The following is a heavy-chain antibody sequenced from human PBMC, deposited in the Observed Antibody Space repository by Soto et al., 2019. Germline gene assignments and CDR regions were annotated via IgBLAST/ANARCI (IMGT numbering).Heavy chain of an antibody. V-gene: IGHV6-1*01. J-gene: IGHJ4*01. CDR1: RDSFSSTSAA. D-gene: IGHD6-19*01. CDR2: TYYKSRWYN. CDR3: ARDPWHSSGWIFDF. Sequence: SQTLALTGTISRDSFSSTSAAWNWIRQSPSRGLEWLGRTYYKSRWYNDYAVSVESRITITPDTSKNQFSLHLNAVTPEDTAVYFCARDPWHSSGWIFDFWG.